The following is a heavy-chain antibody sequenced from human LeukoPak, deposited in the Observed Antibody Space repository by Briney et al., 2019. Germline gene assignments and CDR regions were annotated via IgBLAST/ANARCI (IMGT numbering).Heavy chain of an antibody. CDR2: IHYSGST. CDR1: GGSISSNNYH. J-gene: IGHJ6*03. Sequence: SETLSLTCTVSGGSISSNNYHWGWIRQPPGKGLEWIGSIHYSGSTYYNPSLKSRVTISVDTSKNQFSLKLSSVTAADTAMYYCARQPGWYGGSQGNCYYMDVWGKGTTVTVSS. D-gene: IGHD6-6*01. V-gene: IGHV4-39*01. CDR3: ARQPGWYGGSQGNCYYMDV.